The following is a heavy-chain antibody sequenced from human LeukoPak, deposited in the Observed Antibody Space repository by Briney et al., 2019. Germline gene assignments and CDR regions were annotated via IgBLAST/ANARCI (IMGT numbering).Heavy chain of an antibody. Sequence: GGSLRLSCAASGFTFSSYAMSWVRKAPGKGLDWVSDISGSGGSTYYADSVKGRFTISRDNSKNTLYLQMNSLRAEDTAVYYCATGVDFDYWGQGTLVTVSS. D-gene: IGHD4-23*01. CDR2: ISGSGGST. CDR1: GFTFSSYA. V-gene: IGHV3-23*01. CDR3: ATGVDFDY. J-gene: IGHJ4*02.